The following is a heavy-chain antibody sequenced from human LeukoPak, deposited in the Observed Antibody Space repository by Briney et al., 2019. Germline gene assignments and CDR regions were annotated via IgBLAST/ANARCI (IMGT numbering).Heavy chain of an antibody. CDR1: GYSFSAYW. CDR3: ARHIPFDY. Sequence: GEPLKISCKGSGYSFSAYWIGWVRQMPGKGLEWMGIIYPGDSNTRYSPSFQGQVTISADKSINTAYLQWSSLKASDTAMYYCARHIPFDYWGQGTLVTVSS. CDR2: IYPGDSNT. V-gene: IGHV5-51*01. J-gene: IGHJ4*02. D-gene: IGHD2-21*01.